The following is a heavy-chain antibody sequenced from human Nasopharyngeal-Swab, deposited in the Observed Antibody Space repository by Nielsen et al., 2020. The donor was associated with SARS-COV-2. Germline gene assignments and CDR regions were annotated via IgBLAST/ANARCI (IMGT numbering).Heavy chain of an antibody. Sequence: GESLKISCAASGFTFDDYAMNWVRQAPGKGLEWVSSISSSSSYIYYADSVKGRFTISRDNAKNSLYLQMNSLRGEDTAVYYCARGGYCSSTSCDTYYYYGMDVWGQGTTVTVSS. J-gene: IGHJ6*02. CDR3: ARGGYCSSTSCDTYYYYGMDV. V-gene: IGHV3-21*01. CDR1: GFTFDDYA. D-gene: IGHD2-2*02. CDR2: ISSSSSYI.